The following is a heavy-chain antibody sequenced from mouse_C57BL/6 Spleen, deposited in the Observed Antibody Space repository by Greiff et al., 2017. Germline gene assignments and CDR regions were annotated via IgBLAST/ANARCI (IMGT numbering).Heavy chain of an antibody. CDR1: GYTFTSYW. V-gene: IGHV1-50*01. J-gene: IGHJ4*01. CDR3: ARWLLRYYAMDY. CDR2: IDPSDSYT. Sequence: VQLQQPGAELVKPGASVKLSCKASGYTFTSYWMQWVKQRPGQGLEWIGEIDPSDSYTNYNQKFKGKATLTVDTSSSTAYMQLSSLISEDSAVYYCARWLLRYYAMDYWGQGTSVTVSS. D-gene: IGHD2-3*01.